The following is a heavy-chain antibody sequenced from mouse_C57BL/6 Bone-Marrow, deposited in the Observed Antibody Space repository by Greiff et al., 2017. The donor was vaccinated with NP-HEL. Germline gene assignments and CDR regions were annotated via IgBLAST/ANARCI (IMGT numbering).Heavy chain of an antibody. V-gene: IGHV5-15*01. D-gene: IGHD2-3*01. J-gene: IGHJ4*01. CDR1: GFTFSDYG. Sequence: EVKVVESGGGLVQPGWSLKLSCAASGFTFSDYGMAWVRQAPRKGPEWVAFISNLAYSIYYADTVTGRFTISRENAKNTLYLEMSSLRSEDTAMYYCARDIGKDGYYDAMDYWGQGTSVTVSS. CDR2: ISNLAYSI. CDR3: ARDIGKDGYYDAMDY.